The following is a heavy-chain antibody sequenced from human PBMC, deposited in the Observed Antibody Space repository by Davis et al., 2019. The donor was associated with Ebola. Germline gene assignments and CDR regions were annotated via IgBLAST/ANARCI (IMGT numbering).Heavy chain of an antibody. CDR1: GGSISSYY. V-gene: IGHV4-59*01. Sequence: PSETLSLTCTVSGGSISSYYWSWIRQPPGKGLEWIGYIYYSGSTNYNPSLKSRVTISVDTSKNQFSLKLSSVTAADTAVYYCARWKARVGDYWWYFDLWGRGTLVTVSS. D-gene: IGHD2-21*02. CDR3: ARWKARVGDYWWYFDL. CDR2: IYYSGST. J-gene: IGHJ2*01.